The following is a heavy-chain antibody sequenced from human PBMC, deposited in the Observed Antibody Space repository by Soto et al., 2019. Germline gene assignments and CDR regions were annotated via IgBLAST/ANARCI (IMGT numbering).Heavy chain of an antibody. CDR3: ARIKWGLNYYNGMDV. J-gene: IGHJ6*02. Sequence: QVQLVQSGAEAKKSGASVKVSCKPSGYSFSDYFIQWVRQAPGQGLEWVAWINPKTAATNYAKKFQGRVSLTWDTSSTTAYMELTRLRPDDTAVYYCARIKWGLNYYNGMDVWGQGTTVIVSS. CDR1: GYSFSDYF. D-gene: IGHD1-26*01. CDR2: INPKTAAT. V-gene: IGHV1-2*02.